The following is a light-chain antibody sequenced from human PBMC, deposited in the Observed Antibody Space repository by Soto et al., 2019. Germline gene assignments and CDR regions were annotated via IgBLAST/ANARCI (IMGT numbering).Light chain of an antibody. V-gene: IGKV3-20*01. CDR3: QQYGSSQFT. Sequence: EIVLTQSPGTLSLSPGERATLSCRASQSVSNTYLAWYQQKPGQAPRLLIYDASSRATGIPDRFSGSGSGTDFTLTISRLEPEDFAVYYCQQYGSSQFTFGPGTKVNVK. CDR1: QSVSNTY. CDR2: DAS. J-gene: IGKJ3*01.